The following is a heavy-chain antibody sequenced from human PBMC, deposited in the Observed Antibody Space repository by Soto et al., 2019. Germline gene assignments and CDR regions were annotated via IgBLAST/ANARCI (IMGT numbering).Heavy chain of an antibody. CDR1: GYTLSDLS. Sequence: ASLRVSCKVSGYTLSDLSMHWVRQAPGKGLEWMGGFDPEDGETIYAQKLQGRVTMTEDTSTDTAYMELSSLKSEDTAVYYCAEDRYYYDSSGYFGYWGQGTLVTVSS. CDR3: AEDRYYYDSSGYFGY. CDR2: FDPEDGET. V-gene: IGHV1-24*01. D-gene: IGHD3-22*01. J-gene: IGHJ4*02.